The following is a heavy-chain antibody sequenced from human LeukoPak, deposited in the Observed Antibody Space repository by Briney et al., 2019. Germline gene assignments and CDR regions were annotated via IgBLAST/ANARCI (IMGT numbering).Heavy chain of an antibody. CDR2: VRIKANNYAT. V-gene: IGHV3-73*01. D-gene: IGHD5-24*01. CDR1: GFTFSGSA. J-gene: IGHJ1*01. CDR3: ARHNEMTH. Sequence: PGGSLRLSCAASGFTFSGSAMHWVRQASGRGLEWVGRVRIKANNYATAYAASVKGRLTISRDDSKNTAYLQMNSLKTEDTAVYYCARHNEMTHWGQGTLVTVFS.